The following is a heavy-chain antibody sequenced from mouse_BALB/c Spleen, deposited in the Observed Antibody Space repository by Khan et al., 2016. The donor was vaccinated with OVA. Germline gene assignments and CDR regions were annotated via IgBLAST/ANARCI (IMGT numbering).Heavy chain of an antibody. CDR3: ARPPYFSYVMGY. Sequence: QILLVQSGPELKKPGETVKISCKASGYTFTNYGMNWVKQAPGKGLKWMGWINTYTGEPTYADDFKGRFAFSLETSASTAYLQINNLKNEDTATYFCARPPYFSYVMGYWGQGTSVTVSS. CDR1: GYTFTNYG. CDR2: INTYTGEP. J-gene: IGHJ4*01. D-gene: IGHD2-10*01. V-gene: IGHV9-3-1*01.